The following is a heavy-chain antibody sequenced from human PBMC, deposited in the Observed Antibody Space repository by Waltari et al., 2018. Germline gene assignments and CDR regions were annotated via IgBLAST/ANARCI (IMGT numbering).Heavy chain of an antibody. Sequence: EVQLLESGGGLVQPGGSLRRSWAVSGCPFGTFAMTWVRLAPGKGLECVSGISGNGGRTSYADSVKGRFTISRDNSKNTLYLLMNSLRADDTAVYYCAKTLYGGADYWGQGTLVTVSS. V-gene: IGHV3-23*01. CDR3: AKTLYGGADY. CDR1: GCPFGTFA. J-gene: IGHJ4*02. D-gene: IGHD4-17*01. CDR2: ISGNGGRT.